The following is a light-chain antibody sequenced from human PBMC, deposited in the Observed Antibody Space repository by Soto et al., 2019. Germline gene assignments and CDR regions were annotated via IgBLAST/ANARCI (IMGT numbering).Light chain of an antibody. Sequence: QSVLTQPPSVSAAPGQKVTISCSGSSSNIGNNYVSWYQQLPGTAPKLLIYDNNKRPSGIPDRFSGSKSGTSATLGITGLQAGDEADYYCATWDSSLNVGVFGGGTKLTV. J-gene: IGLJ2*01. CDR1: SSNIGNNY. CDR3: ATWDSSLNVGV. V-gene: IGLV1-51*01. CDR2: DNN.